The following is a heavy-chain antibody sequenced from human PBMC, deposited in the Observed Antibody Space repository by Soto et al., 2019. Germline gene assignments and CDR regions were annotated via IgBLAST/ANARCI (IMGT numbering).Heavy chain of an antibody. CDR1: GGTFSSYA. J-gene: IGHJ6*02. CDR2: IIPIFGTA. Sequence: QVQLVQSGAEVKKPGSSVKVSCKASGGTFSSYAISRVRQAPGQGLEWMGGIIPIFGTANYAQKFQGRVTITXXEXTXXAYMKLCSLRSEDTAVYYCASSLGWYSYYYYGLAVWGQGTTVTVSS. D-gene: IGHD2-15*01. CDR3: ASSLGWYSYYYYGLAV. V-gene: IGHV1-69*05.